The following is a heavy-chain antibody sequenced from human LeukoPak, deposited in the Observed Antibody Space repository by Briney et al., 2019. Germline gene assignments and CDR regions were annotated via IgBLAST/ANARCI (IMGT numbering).Heavy chain of an antibody. CDR1: GGSISSGGYY. Sequence: KASETLSLTCTISGGSISSGGYYWSWIRQHPGKGLEWIGYIYYSGSTYYNPSLKSRVTISVDTSKNQFSLKLSSVTAADTAVYYCAREYDHDAFDIWGQGTMVTVSS. V-gene: IGHV4-31*03. D-gene: IGHD3-16*01. J-gene: IGHJ3*02. CDR3: AREYDHDAFDI. CDR2: IYYSGST.